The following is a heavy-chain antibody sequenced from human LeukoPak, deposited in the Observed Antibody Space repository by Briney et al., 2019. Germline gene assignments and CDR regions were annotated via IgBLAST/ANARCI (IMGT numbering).Heavy chain of an antibody. CDR3: ARGSHGRELPDSLDY. CDR2: ISSSSSYI. CDR1: GFTFSSYS. V-gene: IGHV3-21*01. Sequence: PGGSLRLSCAASGFTFSSYSMNWVRQAPGKGLEWVSSISSSSSYISYADSVKGRFTISRDNAKNSLYLQMNSLRAEDTAVYYCARGSHGRELPDSLDYWGQGTLVTVSS. D-gene: IGHD1-26*01. J-gene: IGHJ4*02.